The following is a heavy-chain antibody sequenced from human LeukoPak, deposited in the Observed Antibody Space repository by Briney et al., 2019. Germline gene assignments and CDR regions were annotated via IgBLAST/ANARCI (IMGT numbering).Heavy chain of an antibody. Sequence: SGPTLVNPTQTLTLTCTFSGFSLSTSGVGVGWILQPPGKALEWLALIYWDDDKRYSPSLKSRLTITKDTSKNQVVLTMTNMDPVDTATYYCAHSWVTTVDYWGQGTLVTVSS. CDR3: AHSWVTTVDY. V-gene: IGHV2-5*02. CDR2: IYWDDDK. D-gene: IGHD4-17*01. J-gene: IGHJ4*02. CDR1: GFSLSTSGVG.